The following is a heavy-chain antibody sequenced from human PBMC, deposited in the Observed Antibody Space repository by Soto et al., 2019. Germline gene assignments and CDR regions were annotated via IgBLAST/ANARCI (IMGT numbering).Heavy chain of an antibody. V-gene: IGHV3-21*01. Sequence: EVQLVESGGGLVKPGGSLRLSCAASGFTFSSYSMNWVRQAPGKGLEWVSSISSSSSYIYYADSVKGRFTISRDNAKNSLYLQMNRLRAEDTAVYYCARAGKPYYGMDVWGQGTTVTVSS. CDR2: ISSSSSYI. CDR3: ARAGKPYYGMDV. J-gene: IGHJ6*02. CDR1: GFTFSSYS.